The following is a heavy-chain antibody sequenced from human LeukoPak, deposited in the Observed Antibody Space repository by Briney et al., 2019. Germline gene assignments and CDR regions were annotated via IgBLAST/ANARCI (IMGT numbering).Heavy chain of an antibody. V-gene: IGHV4-34*01. CDR2: INHSGST. CDR3: ARVVPAANHTVVGYYYYGMDV. Sequence: SETLSLTCAVYGGSLSGYYWSWIRQPPGKGLEWIGEINHSGSTNYNPSLKSRVTISVDTSKNQFSLKLSSVTAADTAVYYCARVVPAANHTVVGYYYYGMDVWGQGTTVTVSS. J-gene: IGHJ6*02. D-gene: IGHD2-2*01. CDR1: GGSLSGYY.